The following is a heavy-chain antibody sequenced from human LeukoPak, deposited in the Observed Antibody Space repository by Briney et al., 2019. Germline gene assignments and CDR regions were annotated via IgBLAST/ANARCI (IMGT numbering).Heavy chain of an antibody. CDR2: ISAYNGNT. CDR3: ARAELDIVVVVAGDY. CDR1: GYTFTSYG. J-gene: IGHJ4*02. V-gene: IGHV1-18*01. D-gene: IGHD2-15*01. Sequence: ASVKVSCKASGYTFTSYGISWVRQAPGQGLEWMGWISAYNGNTNYAQKLQGRVTMTTDTSTSTAYMELRSLRSDDTAVYYCARAELDIVVVVAGDYRGQGTLVTVSS.